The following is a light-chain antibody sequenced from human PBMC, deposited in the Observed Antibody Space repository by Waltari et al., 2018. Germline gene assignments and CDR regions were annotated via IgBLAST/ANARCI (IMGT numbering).Light chain of an antibody. CDR3: QQYYTTPRT. J-gene: IGKJ2*01. CDR1: ESVLYNSNNNNY. V-gene: IGKV4-1*01. CDR2: WAS. Sequence: DIVMTQSTDTLPVSLGERATINCKSSESVLYNSNNNNYLAWYQHKPGQPPKLLIYWASTRESGVPDRFSGSGSGTDFTLTISSLQAEDVAVYYCQQYYTTPRTFGQGTKLEIK.